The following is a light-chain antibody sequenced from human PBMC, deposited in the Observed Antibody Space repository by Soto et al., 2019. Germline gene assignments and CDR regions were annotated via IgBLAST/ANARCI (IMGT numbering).Light chain of an antibody. CDR3: QQRYSWPSLT. J-gene: IGKJ4*01. CDR1: QSVFSY. Sequence: EVVLTQSPATLSLSPGERATLSCRASQSVFSYLAWYQQKPGQAPRLLIYDTSNRATGIPARFSGSGSGTDFTLTISSLEPEDFAVYYCQQRYSWPSLTFGGGTRVDIK. CDR2: DTS. V-gene: IGKV3-11*01.